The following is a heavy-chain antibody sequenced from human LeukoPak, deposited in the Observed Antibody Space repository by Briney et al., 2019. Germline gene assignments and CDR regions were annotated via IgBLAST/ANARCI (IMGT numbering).Heavy chain of an antibody. D-gene: IGHD1-26*01. CDR1: GFPFNAYW. V-gene: IGHV3-7*01. CDR3: ASSGSYWFDY. Sequence: GGSLRLSCAASGFPFNAYWMTWVRQAPGKGLEWVANIRQDGDTKYYVDSVKGRFTISRDNAKNSLYLQMNSLRDEDTAVYYCASSGSYWFDYWGQGTLVTVSS. CDR2: IRQDGDTK. J-gene: IGHJ4*02.